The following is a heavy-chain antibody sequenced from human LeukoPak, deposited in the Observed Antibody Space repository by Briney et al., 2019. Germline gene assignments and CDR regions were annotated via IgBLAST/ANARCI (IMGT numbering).Heavy chain of an antibody. CDR3: AREGYDILTGYYRAYNWFDP. CDR1: GGSVSSGSYY. CDR2: IYYSGST. V-gene: IGHV4-61*01. D-gene: IGHD3-9*01. Sequence: PSETLSLTCTVSGGSVSSGSYYWSWIRQPPGKGLEWIGYIYYSGSTNYNPSLKSRVTISVDTSKNQSSLKLSSVTAADTAVYYCAREGYDILTGYYRAYNWFDPWGQGTLVTVSS. J-gene: IGHJ5*02.